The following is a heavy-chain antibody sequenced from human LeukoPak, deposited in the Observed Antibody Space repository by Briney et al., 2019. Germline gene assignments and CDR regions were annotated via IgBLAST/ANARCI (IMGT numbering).Heavy chain of an antibody. Sequence: GGSLRLPCAASGFPFSNYAMNWVRQAPGKGLEWVSAMSGSGGSTHYADSVKGRFTISRDNSKNTLYLQMNSLRAEGTAVYYCARVVVSSSSDYFDYWGQGTLVTVSS. D-gene: IGHD6-6*01. CDR3: ARVVVSSSSDYFDY. CDR2: MSGSGGST. CDR1: GFPFSNYA. J-gene: IGHJ4*02. V-gene: IGHV3-23*01.